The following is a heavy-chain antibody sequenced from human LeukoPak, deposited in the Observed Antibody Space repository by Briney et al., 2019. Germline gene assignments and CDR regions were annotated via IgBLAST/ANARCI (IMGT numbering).Heavy chain of an antibody. CDR2: TKEDGSGS. V-gene: IGHV3-7*01. CDR1: GFSFSYYW. CDR3: AKGGVVGTRYYFDS. D-gene: IGHD2-15*01. Sequence: GSLRLSCAASGFSFSYYWMSWVRQAPGKGLEGVANTKEDGSGSSYVDSVKGRFTISRDNAKNSLYLQMNSLGAEDTAVYYCAKGGVVGTRYYFDSWGQGTLVTVSS. J-gene: IGHJ4*02.